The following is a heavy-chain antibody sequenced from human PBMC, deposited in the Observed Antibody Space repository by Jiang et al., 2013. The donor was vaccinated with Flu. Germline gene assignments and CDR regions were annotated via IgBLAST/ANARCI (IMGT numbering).Heavy chain of an antibody. CDR2: TRNKANSYTT. J-gene: IGHJ6*02. CDR3: ARVPVGELLLGAKTYYYCGMDV. D-gene: IGHD3-10*01. CDR1: GFTFSDHY. V-gene: IGHV3-72*01. Sequence: VQLLESGGGLVQPGGSLRLSCAASGFTFSDHYMDWVRQAPGKGLEWVGRTRNKANSYTTEYAASVKGRFTISRDDSKNSLYLQMNSLKTEDTAVYYCARVPVGELLLGAKTYYYCGMDVWGQGTTVTVSS.